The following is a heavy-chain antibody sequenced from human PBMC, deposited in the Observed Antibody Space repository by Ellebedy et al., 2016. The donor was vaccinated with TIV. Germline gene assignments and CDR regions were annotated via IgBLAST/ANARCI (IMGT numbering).Heavy chain of an antibody. D-gene: IGHD3-22*01. CDR2: IRSDGTNK. V-gene: IGHV3-30*02. CDR1: GFMFSSYA. J-gene: IGHJ6*02. Sequence: GESLKISCAASGFMFSSYAMQWVRQAPGKGLEGVAFIRSDGTNKYYADSVKGRFTVSRDNSKNTLYLQMSSLRAEDTAVYYCAGLRITLTVEVGFPRYVWGQGTTVAVSS. CDR3: AGLRITLTVEVGFPRYV.